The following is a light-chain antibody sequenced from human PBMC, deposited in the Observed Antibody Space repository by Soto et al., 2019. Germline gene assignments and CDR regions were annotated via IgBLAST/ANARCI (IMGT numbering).Light chain of an antibody. V-gene: IGKV3-20*01. CDR3: QHYGSSPPMYT. CDR1: QSVSSSY. CDR2: GAS. J-gene: IGKJ2*01. Sequence: EIALTQSPGTLSLSPGESATLSRRASQSVSSSYLAWYQQKPGQAPRLLISGASSRATGIPDRFSGSGSGTDFTLTISGLEPEDFAVYYCQHYGSSPPMYTFGQGTKLEIK.